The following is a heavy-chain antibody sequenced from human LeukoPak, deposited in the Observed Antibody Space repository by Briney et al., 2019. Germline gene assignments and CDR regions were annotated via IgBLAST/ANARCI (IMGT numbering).Heavy chain of an antibody. J-gene: IGHJ1*01. V-gene: IGHV3-9*01. D-gene: IGHD5-24*01. CDR1: GFTIHDHA. Sequence: GGSLRLSCVGSGFTIHDHAMHWVRQAPGKGLEWVSGIDWNSGRIGYADSVKGRFTISRDNAKNSLYLQMSSLRVEDTALYYCATDIDDSNTFAPLFQYWSQGTLVTVSS. CDR3: ATDIDDSNTFAPLFQY. CDR2: IDWNSGRI.